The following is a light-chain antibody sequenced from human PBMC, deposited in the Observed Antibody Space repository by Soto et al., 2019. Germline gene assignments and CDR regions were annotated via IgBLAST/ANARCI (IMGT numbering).Light chain of an antibody. CDR2: EVT. CDR1: SSDVGSFKF. J-gene: IGLJ3*02. Sequence: QSALTQPASVSGSPGQSITISCTGTSSDVGSFKFVSWYQQHPGKVPKVMIYEVTKRPSGVSNRFSGSKSGNTASLTISGLQAEDEADYYCCSYAGRSTGVFGGGTKLTVL. CDR3: CSYAGRSTGV. V-gene: IGLV2-23*02.